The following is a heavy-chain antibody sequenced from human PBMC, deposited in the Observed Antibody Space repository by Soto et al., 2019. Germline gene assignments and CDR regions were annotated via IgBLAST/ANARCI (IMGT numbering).Heavy chain of an antibody. D-gene: IGHD3-10*01. V-gene: IGHV4-59*01. Sequence: SETLSLTCTVSGGSIGSFYWSWIRQPPGRGLEWIANIHYSGNTNYNPSLKSRVSISVDTSRNQVSLKVNSVTAADTAVYYCARVDNYLPSTWGQGTLVTVSS. CDR3: ARVDNYLPST. J-gene: IGHJ5*02. CDR2: IHYSGNT. CDR1: GGSIGSFY.